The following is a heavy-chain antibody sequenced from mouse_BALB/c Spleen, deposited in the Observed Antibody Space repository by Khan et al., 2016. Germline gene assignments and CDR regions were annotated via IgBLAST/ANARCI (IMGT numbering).Heavy chain of an antibody. CDR1: GYSITSDYA. V-gene: IGHV3-2*02. J-gene: IGHJ3*01. D-gene: IGHD2-3*01. Sequence: EVQLQESGPGLVKPSQSLSLTCTVTGYSITSDYAWNWVRQFPGNKLEWMGYISYSGLTNYNPSLKSRISITRDTSKNQFFLQLMSVTTEDIATYFCAEDGYYAWFPYWGRGTLVTISA. CDR3: AEDGYYAWFPY. CDR2: ISYSGLT.